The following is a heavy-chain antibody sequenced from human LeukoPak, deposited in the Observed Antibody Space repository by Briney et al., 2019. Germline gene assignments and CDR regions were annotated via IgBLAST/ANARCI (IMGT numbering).Heavy chain of an antibody. V-gene: IGHV3-21*01. CDR2: IFPSGGEI. J-gene: IGHJ4*02. Sequence: GGSLRLSCAASGFTFSTFAMIWVRQPPGKGLEWVSSIFPSGGEIHYADSVRGRFTISRDNAKNSLYLQMNSLRAEDTAVYYCAREGEARAFDYWGQGTLVTVSS. CDR3: AREGEARAFDY. CDR1: GFTFSTFA. D-gene: IGHD3-10*01.